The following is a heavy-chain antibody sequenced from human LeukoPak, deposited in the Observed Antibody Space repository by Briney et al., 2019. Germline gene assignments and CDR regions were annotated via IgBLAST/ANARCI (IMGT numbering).Heavy chain of an antibody. CDR2: MYYSGIT. Sequence: KASETLSLTCTVSGGSISSYYWSWIRQPPGKGLEWIGNMYYSGITNYNPSLKSRVTISVDTSKNQFSLKLSSVTAADTALYYCSRQGTLAIDYWGQGTLVTVSS. J-gene: IGHJ4*02. V-gene: IGHV4-59*08. D-gene: IGHD1-1*01. CDR1: GGSISSYY. CDR3: SRQGTLAIDY.